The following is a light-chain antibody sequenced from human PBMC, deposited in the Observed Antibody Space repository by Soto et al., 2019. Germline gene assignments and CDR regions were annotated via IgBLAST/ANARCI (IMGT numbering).Light chain of an antibody. CDR3: QHSGSSYT. CDR2: GVS. J-gene: IGKJ2*01. CDR1: QSVSRSS. V-gene: IGKV3-20*01. Sequence: EIVLTQSPGTLSLSPGERATLSCRASQSVSRSSLAWYQQKPGQAPRLLIYGVSSRATGIPDRFSGSASGTDFTLTISRLEPEDFAVYYCQHSGSSYTFGQGTNLEIK.